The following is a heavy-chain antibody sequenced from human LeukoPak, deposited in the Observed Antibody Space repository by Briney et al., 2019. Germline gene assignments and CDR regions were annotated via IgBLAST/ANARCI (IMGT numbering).Heavy chain of an antibody. CDR1: GYTFTSYG. J-gene: IGHJ4*02. D-gene: IGHD3-22*01. Sequence: ASVKVSCKASGYTFTSYGVSWVRQAPGQGLEWMGWISGYNGNANYAQNLQDRVTMTIDTSTSTAYMDLRSLRSDDTAVYYCARDRGYDYGRSGYYGGDHWGQGTKVTVSS. CDR2: ISGYNGNA. CDR3: ARDRGYDYGRSGYYGGDH. V-gene: IGHV1-18*01.